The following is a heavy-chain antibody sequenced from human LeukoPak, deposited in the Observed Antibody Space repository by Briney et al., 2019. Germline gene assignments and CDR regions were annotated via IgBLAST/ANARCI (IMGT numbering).Heavy chain of an antibody. CDR2: ISGSGGST. CDR1: GFTFSSYG. Sequence: GGSLRLSCAASGFTFSSYGMSWVRQAPGKGLEWVSAISGSGGSTYYADSVKGRFTISRDNSKNTLYLQMNSLRAEDTAVYYCARDSPYYYDSSGYSLYYFDYWGQGTLVTVSS. D-gene: IGHD3-22*01. CDR3: ARDSPYYYDSSGYSLYYFDY. V-gene: IGHV3-23*01. J-gene: IGHJ4*02.